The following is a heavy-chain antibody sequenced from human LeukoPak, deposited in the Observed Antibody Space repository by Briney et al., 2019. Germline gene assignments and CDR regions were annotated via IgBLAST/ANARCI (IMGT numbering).Heavy chain of an antibody. CDR1: GFTVSSYG. Sequence: GGSLRLSCAASGFTVSSYGMHWVRQAPGKGLEWGAFIRYDGSNKYYADSVKGRFTISRDNSKNTLYLQMNSLRVEDTAVYYCARGSYDSVWGTLGFDYWGQGTLVTVSS. CDR2: IRYDGSNK. D-gene: IGHD3-16*01. V-gene: IGHV3-30*02. J-gene: IGHJ4*02. CDR3: ARGSYDSVWGTLGFDY.